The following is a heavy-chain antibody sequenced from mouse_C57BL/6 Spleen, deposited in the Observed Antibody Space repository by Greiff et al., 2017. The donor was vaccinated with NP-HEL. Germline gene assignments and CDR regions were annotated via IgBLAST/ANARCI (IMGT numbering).Heavy chain of an antibody. V-gene: IGHV1-81*01. Sequence: QVQLQQSGAELARPGASVKLSCKASGYTFTSYGISWVKQRTGQGLEWIGELSPRRGNTYYNEKFKGKATLTADKSSSTAYMELRSLTSEDSAVYFCARIPYYYGSYYYAMDYWGQGTSVTVSS. J-gene: IGHJ4*01. D-gene: IGHD1-1*01. CDR1: GYTFTSYG. CDR2: LSPRRGNT. CDR3: ARIPYYYGSYYYAMDY.